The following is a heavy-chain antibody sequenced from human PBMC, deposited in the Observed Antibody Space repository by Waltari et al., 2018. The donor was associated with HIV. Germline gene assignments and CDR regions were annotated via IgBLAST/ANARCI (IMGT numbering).Heavy chain of an antibody. D-gene: IGHD6-6*01. J-gene: IGHJ4*02. CDR1: GFTFSKPW. CDR3: TTQYSSSLFGGKKDY. Sequence: EVQLVESGGGLVQPGGSLRLSCATSGFTFSKPWMSWVRQAPGKGLEWVGRIKSKTDGGTTDYAAPVKGRFTISRDDSKNTLYLQTNSLKTEDTAVYYCTTQYSSSLFGGKKDYWGQGTLVTVSS. CDR2: IKSKTDGGTT. V-gene: IGHV3-15*01.